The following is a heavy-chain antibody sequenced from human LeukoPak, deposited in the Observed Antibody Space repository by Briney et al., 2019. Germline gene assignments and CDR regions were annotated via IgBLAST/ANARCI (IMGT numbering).Heavy chain of an antibody. V-gene: IGHV3-23*01. CDR1: GFTFSSYA. D-gene: IGHD3-10*01. CDR2: ISGSGGST. J-gene: IGHJ5*02. CDR3: ANGESYNWFDP. Sequence: GGSLRLSCAASGFTFSSYAMSWVRQAPGKGLEWVSAISGSGGSTYYADSVKGWFTISRDNSKNTLYLQMNSLRAEDTAVYYCANGESYNWFDPWGQGTLVTVSS.